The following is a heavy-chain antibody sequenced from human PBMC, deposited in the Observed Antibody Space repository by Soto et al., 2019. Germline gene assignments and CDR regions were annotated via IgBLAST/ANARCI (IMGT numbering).Heavy chain of an antibody. D-gene: IGHD6-13*01. Sequence: QVQLQESGPGLVKPSETLSLTCTVSGGSVSSGSYYWSWIRQPPGKGLEWIGYIYYSGSTNYNPSLKTRLTISVDTSKNQFSLKLSSVTAADTAVYYCARDRSGSWYAQYTYFDYWGQGTLVTVSS. CDR2: IYYSGST. J-gene: IGHJ4*02. CDR1: GGSVSSGSYY. CDR3: ARDRSGSWYAQYTYFDY. V-gene: IGHV4-61*01.